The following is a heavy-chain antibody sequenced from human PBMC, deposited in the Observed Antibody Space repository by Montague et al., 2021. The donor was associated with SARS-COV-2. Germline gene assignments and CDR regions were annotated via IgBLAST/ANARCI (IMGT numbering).Heavy chain of an antibody. V-gene: IGHV4-59*01. CDR2: IYDGGAV. J-gene: IGHJ3*02. Sequence: SETLSLTCSVYGGSITGYYWSWLRRSPGKGLEWIAYIYDGGAVNYNPSLGSRVTISTDTSKNQLSLKVNSVTAADTAVYYCVRDHPSGCPRGAYDIWGQGTVVTVSS. CDR3: VRDHPSGCPRGAYDI. CDR1: GGSITGYY. D-gene: IGHD3-10*01.